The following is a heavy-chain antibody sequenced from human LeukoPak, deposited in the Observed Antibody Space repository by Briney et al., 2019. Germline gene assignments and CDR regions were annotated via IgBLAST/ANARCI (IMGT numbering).Heavy chain of an antibody. D-gene: IGHD5-18*01. J-gene: IGHJ3*02. V-gene: IGHV4-34*01. CDR2: INHSGST. CDR3: ARGVDTAMVTGAFDI. CDR1: GGSFSGYY. Sequence: PSETLSLTCAVYGGSFSGYYWSWIRQPPGKGLEWIGEINHSGSTNYNPSLKSRVTISVDTSKNQFSLKPSSVTAADTAVYYCARGVDTAMVTGAFDIWGQGTMVTVSS.